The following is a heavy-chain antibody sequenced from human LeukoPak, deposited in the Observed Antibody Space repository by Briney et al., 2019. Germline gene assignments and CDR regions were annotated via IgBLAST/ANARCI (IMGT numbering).Heavy chain of an antibody. Sequence: SETLSLTCAVSGGSISSSNWWSWVRQPPGKGLEWIGEIYHSGSTNYNPSLKSRVTISVDKSKNQFSLKLSSVTAADTAVYYCARHDGDIAAAEGWFDPWGQGTLVTVSS. CDR2: IYHSGST. CDR3: ARHDGDIAAAEGWFDP. D-gene: IGHD6-13*01. V-gene: IGHV4-4*02. J-gene: IGHJ5*02. CDR1: GGSISSSNW.